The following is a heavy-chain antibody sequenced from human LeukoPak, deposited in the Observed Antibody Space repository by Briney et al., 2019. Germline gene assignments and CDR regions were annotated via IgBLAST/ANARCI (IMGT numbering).Heavy chain of an antibody. CDR3: ARAPYSSGRPLGYYGMDV. J-gene: IGHJ6*02. CDR1: GSTFSSYA. V-gene: IGHV3-30-3*01. CDR2: ISYDGSNK. Sequence: GGSLRLSCAASGSTFSSYAMHWVRQAPGKGLEWVAVISYDGSNKYYADSVKGRFTISRDNSKNTLYLQMNSLRAEDTAVYYCARAPYSSGRPLGYYGMDVWGQGTTVTVSS. D-gene: IGHD6-19*01.